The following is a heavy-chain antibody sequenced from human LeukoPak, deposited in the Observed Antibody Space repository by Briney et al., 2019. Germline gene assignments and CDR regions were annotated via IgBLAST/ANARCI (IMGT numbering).Heavy chain of an antibody. CDR2: INHSGST. CDR3: ARDLSGWELQEY. CDR1: GGSFSGYY. J-gene: IGHJ4*02. D-gene: IGHD1-26*01. Sequence: PSETLSLTCAVYGGSFSGYYWSWIRQPPGKGLEWIGEINHSGSTNYNPSLKSRVTISVDTSKNQFSLKLSSVTAADTAVYYCARDLSGWELQEYWGQGTLVTVSS. V-gene: IGHV4-34*01.